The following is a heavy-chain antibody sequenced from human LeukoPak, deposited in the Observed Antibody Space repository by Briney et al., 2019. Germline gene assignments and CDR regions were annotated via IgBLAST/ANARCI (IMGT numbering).Heavy chain of an antibody. CDR2: ISGSGGST. Sequence: PAGGSLRLSCAASGFTFSSYAMSWVRQAPGKGLEWVSGISGSGGSTHYADSVKDRFTTSRDNSKNTLYLQMNSLRAEDTAVYYCAKETVVVVAATPDAFDIWGQGTMVTVSS. J-gene: IGHJ3*02. CDR3: AKETVVVVAATPDAFDI. V-gene: IGHV3-23*01. CDR1: GFTFSSYA. D-gene: IGHD2-15*01.